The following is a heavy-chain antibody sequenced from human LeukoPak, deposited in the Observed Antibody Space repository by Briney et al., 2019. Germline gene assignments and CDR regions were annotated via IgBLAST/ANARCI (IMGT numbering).Heavy chain of an antibody. CDR2: ISYDGSNK. J-gene: IGHJ4*02. D-gene: IGHD6-19*01. CDR1: GFTFSSYG. V-gene: IGHV3-30*03. Sequence: EGSLRLSCAASGFTFSSYGMHWVRQAPGKGLEWVAVISYDGSNKYYADSVKGRFTISRDNSKNTLYLQMNSLRAEDTAVYYCARGSGWCDYWGQGALVTVSS. CDR3: ARGSGWCDY.